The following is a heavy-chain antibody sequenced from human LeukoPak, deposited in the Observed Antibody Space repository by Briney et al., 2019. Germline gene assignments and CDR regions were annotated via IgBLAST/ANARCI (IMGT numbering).Heavy chain of an antibody. J-gene: IGHJ6*03. CDR1: GGSISSYY. CDR3: ARDSAIAVAYYYYYMDV. Sequence: SETLSLTCTVSGGSISSYYWSWIRQPAGKGLEWIGRIYTSGTTNYNPSLKSRVTMSLDTSKNQFSLKLSSVTAADTAVYHCARDSAIAVAYYYYYMDVWGKGTTVTVSS. V-gene: IGHV4-4*07. CDR2: IYTSGTT. D-gene: IGHD6-19*01.